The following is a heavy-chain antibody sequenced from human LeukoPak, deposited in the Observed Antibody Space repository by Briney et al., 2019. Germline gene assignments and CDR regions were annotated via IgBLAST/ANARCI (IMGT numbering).Heavy chain of an antibody. V-gene: IGHV4-59*08. Sequence: PSETLSLTCTVSGGSISSYYWSWIRQPPGKGLEWIGYSYYSGNTYYSPSLKSRITISVDTSKNQFSLTLTSVTAADTAVYYCAALRYYYYYMDVWGKGTTVTVSS. CDR2: SYYSGNT. CDR1: GGSISSYY. J-gene: IGHJ6*03. CDR3: AALRYYYYYMDV.